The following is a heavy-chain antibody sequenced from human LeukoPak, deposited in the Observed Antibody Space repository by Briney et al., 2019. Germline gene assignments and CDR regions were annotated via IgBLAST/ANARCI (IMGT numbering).Heavy chain of an antibody. CDR1: GYTFTGYA. CDR3: AGGDCSSTSCYSQFDY. CDR2: INAGNGNT. V-gene: IGHV1-3*01. Sequence: ASVKVSCKASGYTFTGYAMHWVRQAPGQRLEWMGWINAGNGNTKYSQKFQGRVTITRDTSASTAYMELSSLRSEDTAVYYCAGGDCSSTSCYSQFDYWGQGTLVTVSS. J-gene: IGHJ4*02. D-gene: IGHD2-2*01.